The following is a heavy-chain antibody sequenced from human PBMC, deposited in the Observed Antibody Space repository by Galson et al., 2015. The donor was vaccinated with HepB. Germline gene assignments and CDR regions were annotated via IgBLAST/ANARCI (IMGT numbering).Heavy chain of an antibody. CDR1: GFTFSSYA. Sequence: SLRLSCAASGFTFSSYAMSWVRQASGKGLEWVSAISGGGGSTYYADSVKGRFTISRDNSKNTLYLQMNSLRAEDTAVYYCAKIAGYSSGWLDYWGQGTLVTVSS. CDR2: ISGGGGST. J-gene: IGHJ4*02. V-gene: IGHV3-23*01. D-gene: IGHD6-19*01. CDR3: AKIAGYSSGWLDY.